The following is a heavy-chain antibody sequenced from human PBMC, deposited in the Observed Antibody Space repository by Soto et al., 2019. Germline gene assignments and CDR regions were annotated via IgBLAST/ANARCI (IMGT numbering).Heavy chain of an antibody. CDR2: INHSGST. Sequence: SETLSLTCAVYGGSFSGYYWSWIRQPPGKGLEGIGEINHSGSTNYNPSLKSRVTISVDTSKNQFSLKLSSVTAADTAVYYCARGFFRSSGSYYYYYGMDVWGQGTTVTVSS. CDR1: GGSFSGYY. CDR3: ARGFFRSSGSYYYYYGMDV. V-gene: IGHV4-34*01. D-gene: IGHD6-19*01. J-gene: IGHJ6*02.